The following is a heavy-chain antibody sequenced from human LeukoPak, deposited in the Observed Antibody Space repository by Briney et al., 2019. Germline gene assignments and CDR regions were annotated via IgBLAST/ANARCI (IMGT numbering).Heavy chain of an antibody. CDR1: GFTFDDYG. CDR3: AELGITMIGGV. CDR2: INWSGGST. D-gene: IGHD3-10*02. J-gene: IGHJ6*04. V-gene: IGHV3-20*04. Sequence: GGSLRLSCAASGFTFDDYGMSWVRQAPGKGLEWVSDINWSGGSTGYADSVKGRFTISRDNAKNSLYLQMNSLRAEDTAVYYCAELGITMIGGVWGKGTTVTISS.